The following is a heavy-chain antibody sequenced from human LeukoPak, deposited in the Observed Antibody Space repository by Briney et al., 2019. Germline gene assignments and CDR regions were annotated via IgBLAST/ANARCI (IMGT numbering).Heavy chain of an antibody. V-gene: IGHV3-48*01. Sequence: GGSLRLSCAASGFTFSSYSMNWVRQAPGKGLEWVSYTSSSSSTIYYADSVKGRFTISRDNAKNSLYLQMNSLRAEDTAVYYCAGETSGYDPWDYYYYYMDVWGKGTTVTVSS. CDR3: AGETSGYDPWDYYYYYMDV. J-gene: IGHJ6*03. CDR2: TSSSSSTI. CDR1: GFTFSSYS. D-gene: IGHD5-12*01.